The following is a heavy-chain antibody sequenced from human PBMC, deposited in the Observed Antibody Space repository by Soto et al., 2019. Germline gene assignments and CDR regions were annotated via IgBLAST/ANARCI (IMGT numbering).Heavy chain of an antibody. CDR1: GGTFSIYT. D-gene: IGHD5-12*01. J-gene: IGHJ4*02. V-gene: IGHV1-69*02. CDR3: ARSGYSGYVDY. Sequence: SVKVSCKASGGTFSIYTISWVRQAPGQGLEWMGRIIPILGIANYAQKFQGRVTITADKSTSTAYMELSSLRSEDTAVYYCARSGYSGYVDYWGQGTLVTVSS. CDR2: IIPILGIA.